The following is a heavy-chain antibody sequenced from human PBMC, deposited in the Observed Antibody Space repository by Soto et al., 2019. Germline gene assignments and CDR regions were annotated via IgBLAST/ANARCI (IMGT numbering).Heavy chain of an antibody. CDR2: INANNGGA. CDR1: GYTFTDYY. CDR3: AREGGSETLQPSYNWFDT. Sequence: GASVKVSCKASGYTFTDYYIHWVRQAPGQGLEFMGWINANNGGAGSAQQFQGRVTVTRDTSITTVYMELSNLRSDDTAVYYCAREGGSETLQPSYNWFDTWGQGXLVTVSS. J-gene: IGHJ5*02. V-gene: IGHV1-2*02. D-gene: IGHD6-25*01.